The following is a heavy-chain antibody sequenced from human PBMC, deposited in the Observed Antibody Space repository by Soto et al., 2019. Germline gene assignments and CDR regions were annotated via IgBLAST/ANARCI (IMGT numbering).Heavy chain of an antibody. Sequence: QLQLQESGSGLVKPSQTLSLTCAVSGGSISSGGYSWSWIRQPPGKGLEWIGYIYHSGSTYYNPSLETRVSISAHRSKTQFSLQLSSVTAADTAVYYCASEYYYGSGTDFWGQGTLVTVSS. J-gene: IGHJ4*02. D-gene: IGHD3-10*01. V-gene: IGHV4-30-2*01. CDR3: ASEYYYGSGTDF. CDR1: GGSISSGGYS. CDR2: IYHSGST.